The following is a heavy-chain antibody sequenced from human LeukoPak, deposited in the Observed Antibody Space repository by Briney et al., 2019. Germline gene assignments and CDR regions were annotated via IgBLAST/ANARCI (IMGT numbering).Heavy chain of an antibody. Sequence: GGSLRLSCAASGFTVSSNYMSWVRQAPRKGLEWVSVIYSGGSTYYADSVKGRFTISRDNSKNTLYLQMNSLRAEDTAVYYCASAPTTDYYYGMDVWGKGTTVTVSS. CDR3: ASAPTTDYYYGMDV. D-gene: IGHD1-26*01. V-gene: IGHV3-53*01. CDR1: GFTVSSNY. CDR2: IYSGGST. J-gene: IGHJ6*04.